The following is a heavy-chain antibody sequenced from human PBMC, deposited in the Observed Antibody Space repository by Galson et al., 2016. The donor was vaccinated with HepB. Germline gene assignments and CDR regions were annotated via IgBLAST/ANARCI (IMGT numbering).Heavy chain of an antibody. CDR3: ATGIVVAGKYYYHYMDV. J-gene: IGHJ6*03. Sequence: EALSLTCTVSGGSISSDYYWGWIRQPPGRGLEWIGSIYSGEDTFYNPSLKSRVTISVDTSRNQVSLRLDSVTAADTGVYYCATGIVVAGKYYYHYMDVWGKGTTVTVSS. CDR1: GGSISSDYY. V-gene: IGHV4-39*01. D-gene: IGHD6-19*01. CDR2: IYSGEDT.